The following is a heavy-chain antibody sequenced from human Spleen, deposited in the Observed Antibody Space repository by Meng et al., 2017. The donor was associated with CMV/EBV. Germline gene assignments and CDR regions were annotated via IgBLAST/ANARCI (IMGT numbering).Heavy chain of an antibody. CDR2: TFYRSKWYD. Sequence: SQTLSLTCAISGDSVSSNTAVWNWIRQSPSRGLEWLGRTFYRSKWYDDYALSVKSRITINSDTSKNQFSLHLNSLTPEDTAVYYCARTGRGYSFGDFDFWGQGTLVTVSS. CDR1: GDSVSSNTAV. V-gene: IGHV6-1*01. J-gene: IGHJ4*02. CDR3: ARTGRGYSFGDFDF. D-gene: IGHD5-18*01.